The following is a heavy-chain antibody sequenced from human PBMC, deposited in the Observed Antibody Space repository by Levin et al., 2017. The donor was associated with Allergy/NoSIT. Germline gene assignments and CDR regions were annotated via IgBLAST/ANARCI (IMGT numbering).Heavy chain of an antibody. D-gene: IGHD6-19*01. Sequence: SQTLSLTCAVSGYSISSGYYWGWIRQPPGKGLEWIGSIYHSGSTYYNPSLKSRVTISVDTSKNQFSLKLSSVTAADTAVYYCARDLGGAIAVAGVIDYWGQGTLVTVSS. V-gene: IGHV4-38-2*02. J-gene: IGHJ4*02. CDR3: ARDLGGAIAVAGVIDY. CDR2: IYHSGST. CDR1: GYSISSGYY.